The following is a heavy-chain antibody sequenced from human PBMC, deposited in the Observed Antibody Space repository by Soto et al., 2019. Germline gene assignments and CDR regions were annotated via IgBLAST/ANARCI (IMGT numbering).Heavy chain of an antibody. V-gene: IGHV1-3*01. Sequence: QVQLLQSGAEVKKPGASVRISCKASGYSFTSYTIHWVRQAPGQRLEWMGGIRGGNGKSRYSQNFQGRVTITRDTSASTVYLDLSSLTSADTAVYSCARETNAYLDYWGQGTLVTVSS. CDR2: IRGGNGKS. CDR1: GYSFTSYT. J-gene: IGHJ4*02. CDR3: ARETNAYLDY. D-gene: IGHD2-8*01.